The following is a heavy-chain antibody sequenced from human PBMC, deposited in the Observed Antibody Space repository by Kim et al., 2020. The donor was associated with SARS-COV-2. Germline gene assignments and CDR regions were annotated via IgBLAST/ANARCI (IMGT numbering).Heavy chain of an antibody. Sequence: NHNPPLKSRVTISVDTSKNQFSLNLSSVTAADTAVYYCARLRWTYMDVWGKGTTVTVSS. J-gene: IGHJ6*03. CDR3: ARLRWTYMDV. V-gene: IGHV4-59*08. D-gene: IGHD4-17*01.